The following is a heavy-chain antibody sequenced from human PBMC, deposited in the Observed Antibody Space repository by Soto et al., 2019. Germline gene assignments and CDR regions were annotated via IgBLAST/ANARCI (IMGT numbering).Heavy chain of an antibody. CDR1: GRTFTGYF. Sequence: ASVRVCCKCSGRTFTGYFIHWVRQAPGQGLEWMGWIDANSGGTNYAQKFQGRVTMTRDTSINTVYMELSRLRSDDTAVYYCARHSTVAGLIADYYFDYWGPGTPVTVTS. J-gene: IGHJ4*02. D-gene: IGHD6-19*01. CDR2: IDANSGGT. CDR3: ARHSTVAGLIADYYFDY. V-gene: IGHV1-2*02.